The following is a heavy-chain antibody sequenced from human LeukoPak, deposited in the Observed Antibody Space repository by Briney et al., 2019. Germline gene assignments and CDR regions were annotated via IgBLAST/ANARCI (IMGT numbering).Heavy chain of an antibody. Sequence: SETLSLTCAVYGGSFSGYYWIWMPPPPGKGLEGMGEINHSGSTNYNPSLKSRVTISVDTSKNQFSLKLSSVTAADTAVYYCARGPTYYYGSGSYNMVSDPWGQGTLVTVSS. CDR3: ARGPTYYYGSGSYNMVSDP. CDR2: INHSGST. D-gene: IGHD3-10*01. CDR1: GGSFSGYY. V-gene: IGHV4-34*01. J-gene: IGHJ5*02.